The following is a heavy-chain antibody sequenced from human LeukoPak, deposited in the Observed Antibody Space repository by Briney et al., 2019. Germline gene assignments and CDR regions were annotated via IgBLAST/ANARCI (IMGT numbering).Heavy chain of an antibody. CDR3: ARENSNARGAFDY. CDR2: ISSNGGST. D-gene: IGHD4-11*01. Sequence: GGSLRLSCAASGFTFSSYAMSWVRQAPGKGLEYVSAISSNGGSTYYASSVKGRLTISRDNSKNTLYLQMGSLRAEDMAVYYCARENSNARGAFDYWGQGALVTVSS. CDR1: GFTFSSYA. J-gene: IGHJ4*02. V-gene: IGHV3-64*01.